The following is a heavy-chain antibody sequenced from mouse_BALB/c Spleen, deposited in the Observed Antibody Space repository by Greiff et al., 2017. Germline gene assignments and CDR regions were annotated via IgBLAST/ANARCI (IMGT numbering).Heavy chain of an antibody. CDR2: IDPETGGT. Sequence: QVQLQQSGAELVRPGASVTLSCKASGYTFSDYEMHWVKQTPVHGLEWIGAIDPETGGTAYNQMFKDKATLTVDKSSSTAYMQLSSLTSEDSAVYYCARGGNQRFAYWGQGTLVTVSA. CDR1: GYTFSDYE. V-gene: IGHV1-15*01. J-gene: IGHJ3*01. CDR3: ARGGNQRFAY.